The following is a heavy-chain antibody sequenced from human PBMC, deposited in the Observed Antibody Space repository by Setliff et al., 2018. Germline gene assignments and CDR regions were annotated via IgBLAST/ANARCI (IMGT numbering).Heavy chain of an antibody. CDR3: RFWDGYYKNDY. D-gene: IGHD3-3*01. V-gene: IGHV4-61*02. CDR2: IHASGSP. J-gene: IGHJ4*02. CDR1: GGSITSGSFY. Sequence: SETLSLTCTVSGGSITSGSFYWSWIRQPAGKKLEWIGRIHASGSPDYNPSFKSRVTISRDTSTNQVSLKLGSVTAADTAVYFCRFWDGYYKNDYWGQGTLVTVSS.